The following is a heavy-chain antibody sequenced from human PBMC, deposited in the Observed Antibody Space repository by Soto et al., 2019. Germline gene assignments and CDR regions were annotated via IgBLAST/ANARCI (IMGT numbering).Heavy chain of an antibody. CDR1: GFSVSSNY. V-gene: IGHV3-66*01. CDR3: AAGYNYGSFDD. CDR2: IYSGGST. Sequence: EVQLVESGGGLVQPGGSLRLSCAASGFSVSSNYMSWVRQAPGKGLEGVSVIYSGGSTYYADSVKGRFTISRDNSKNTLYLQMNSLRAEDTAVYYCAAGYNYGSFDDWGQGTLVTVSS. J-gene: IGHJ4*02. D-gene: IGHD5-18*01.